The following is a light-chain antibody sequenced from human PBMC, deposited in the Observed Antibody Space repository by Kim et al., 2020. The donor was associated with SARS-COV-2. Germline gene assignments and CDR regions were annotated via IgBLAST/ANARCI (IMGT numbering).Light chain of an antibody. CDR2: GAS. V-gene: IGKV3-15*01. J-gene: IGKJ1*01. CDR3: QQYDDWRWA. Sequence: VSPGERATLPCRASQSVSSNLAWYQQKPGQAPRLLIFGASTRATGIPARFSGSGSGTEFTLTINSLQSEDFAVYYCQQYDDWRWAFGQGTKVDIK. CDR1: QSVSSN.